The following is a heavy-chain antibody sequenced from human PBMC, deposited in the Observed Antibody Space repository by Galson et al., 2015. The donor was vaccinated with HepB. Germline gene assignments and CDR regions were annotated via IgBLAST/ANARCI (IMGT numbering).Heavy chain of an antibody. Sequence: SLRLSCAAAGFTFSNYGMHWVRQAPGKGLEWVAVISYDGRNKYYADSVKGRFTVSRDNPKNTLYLQMNSLRAEDTAVYYCAKGKIYVSSSWFEYWGQGSLVIVSS. J-gene: IGHJ4*02. D-gene: IGHD6-13*01. CDR2: ISYDGRNK. V-gene: IGHV3-30*18. CDR1: GFTFSNYG. CDR3: AKGKIYVSSSWFEY.